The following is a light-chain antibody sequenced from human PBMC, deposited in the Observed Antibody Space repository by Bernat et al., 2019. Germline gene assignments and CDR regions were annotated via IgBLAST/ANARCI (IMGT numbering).Light chain of an antibody. Sequence: QSVLTQPPSVSGAPGQRVTISCAGSSSNIGAGYDVHWYQQLPGTAPRVLIYGNNNRPSGVPDRFSGSKSGTSASLAITGLQADDEADYYWQSYDNSLGGSVFGGGTKLTVL. J-gene: IGLJ2*01. CDR1: SSNIGAGYD. CDR2: GNN. V-gene: IGLV1-40*01. CDR3: QSYDNSLGGSV.